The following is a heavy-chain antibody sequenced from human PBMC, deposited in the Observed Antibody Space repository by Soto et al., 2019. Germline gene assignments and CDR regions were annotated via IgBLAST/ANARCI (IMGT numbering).Heavy chain of an antibody. CDR3: ARDCGGSCYSGFDY. D-gene: IGHD2-15*01. CDR2: IYYSGST. V-gene: IGHV4-59*01. CDR1: GGSISSYY. J-gene: IGHJ4*02. Sequence: PSETLSLTCTVSGGSISSYYWSWIRQPPGKGLEWIGYIYYSGSTNYNPSLKSRVTISVDTSKNQFSLKLSSVTAADTAVYYCARDCGGSCYSGFDYWGQGTLVTVSS.